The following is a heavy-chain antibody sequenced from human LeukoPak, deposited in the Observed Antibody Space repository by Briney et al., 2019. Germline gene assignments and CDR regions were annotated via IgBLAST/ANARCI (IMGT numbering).Heavy chain of an antibody. CDR1: GFTFSSYA. CDR3: ARGRSGWYEDY. Sequence: GGSLRLSCAASGFTFSSYAMSWVRQAPGKGLEWVSVIYSGGSTYYADSMKGRFTISRDNAKNSLYLQMNSLRADDTAVYYCARGRSGWYEDYWGQGTLVTVSA. CDR2: IYSGGST. V-gene: IGHV3-66*01. J-gene: IGHJ4*02. D-gene: IGHD6-19*01.